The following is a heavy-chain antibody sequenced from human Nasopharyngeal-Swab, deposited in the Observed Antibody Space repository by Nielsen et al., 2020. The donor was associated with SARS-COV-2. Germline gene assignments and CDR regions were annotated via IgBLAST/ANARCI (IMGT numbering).Heavy chain of an antibody. D-gene: IGHD5-12*01. CDR1: GFTFSSYS. V-gene: IGHV3-21*01. CDR2: ISSSSTYI. CDR3: ARGGYSGYDDNDY. Sequence: LSLTCAASGFTFSSYSMNWVRQAPGKGLEWVSSISSSSTYIYYADSLKGRFTISRDNAKSSLNLQMNTLRVEDTAMYYCARGGYSGYDDNDYWGQGTLVTVSS. J-gene: IGHJ4*02.